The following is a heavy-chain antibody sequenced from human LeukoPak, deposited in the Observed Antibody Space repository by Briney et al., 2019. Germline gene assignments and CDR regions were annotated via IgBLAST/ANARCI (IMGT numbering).Heavy chain of an antibody. Sequence: AGGSLRLSCAASGFTFSSYWMTWVRQARGKGLEWVANIKQDGSEKYYVDSVKGRFTISRDNAKNSLYLQMNSLRAEDTAVYYCARRVLDSSGYQSHDAFDIWGQGTMVTVSS. CDR1: GFTFSSYW. V-gene: IGHV3-7*01. D-gene: IGHD3-22*01. CDR3: ARRVLDSSGYQSHDAFDI. J-gene: IGHJ3*02. CDR2: IKQDGSEK.